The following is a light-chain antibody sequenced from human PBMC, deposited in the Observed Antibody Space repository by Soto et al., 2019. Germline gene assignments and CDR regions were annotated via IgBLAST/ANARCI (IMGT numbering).Light chain of an antibody. J-gene: IGLJ2*01. Sequence: QSVLTHPRSVSGAPGQRVTISCTGSSSNIGAGYDVYWYQQLPGTAPKLLIYDNNNRPSGVPDRFSGSKSGTSASLAITGLQAEDEAGYYCQSYDRSLSGVVFGGGTKLTVL. V-gene: IGLV1-40*01. CDR2: DNN. CDR3: QSYDRSLSGVV. CDR1: SSNIGAGYD.